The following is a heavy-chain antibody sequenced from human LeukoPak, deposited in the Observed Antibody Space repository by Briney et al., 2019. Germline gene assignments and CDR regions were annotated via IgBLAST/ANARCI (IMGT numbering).Heavy chain of an antibody. Sequence: GESLKISYKGSGYSFTTYWIGWVRQMPGKGLEWMGIIYPGDFDTRYSPSFRGQVTISVDKSINTAYLQWSSLKASDTAMYYCARAPTSVSNPYYFDYWGQGALVTVSS. CDR3: ARAPTSVSNPYYFDY. CDR2: IYPGDFDT. V-gene: IGHV5-51*01. J-gene: IGHJ4*02. CDR1: GYSFTTYW.